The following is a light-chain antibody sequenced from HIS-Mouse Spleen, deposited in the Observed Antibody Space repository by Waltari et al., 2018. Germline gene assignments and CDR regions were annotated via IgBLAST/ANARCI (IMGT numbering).Light chain of an antibody. CDR2: AAS. J-gene: IGKJ1*01. CDR1: QGSSSY. Sequence: DIQLTQSPSFLSASGGDSVPIPCRASQGSSSYLAWYQQKPGKAPKLLIYAASTLQSGVPSRFSGSGSGTEFTLTISSLQPEDFATYYCQQLNSYPPTFGQGTKVEIK. V-gene: IGKV1-9*01. CDR3: QQLNSYPPT.